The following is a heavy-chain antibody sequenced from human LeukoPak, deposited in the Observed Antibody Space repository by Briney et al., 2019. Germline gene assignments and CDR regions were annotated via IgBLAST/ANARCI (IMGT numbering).Heavy chain of an antibody. V-gene: IGHV3-21*01. CDR3: AREYYYDSRAPGAFDI. CDR2: ISSSSSYI. Sequence: GGSLRLSCAASGFIFSSYNINWVRQAPGKGLEWVSSISSSSSYIYYADSVKGRFTISRDNAKNSLYLQMNSLRAEDTAVYYCAREYYYDSRAPGAFDIWGQGTMVTVSS. CDR1: GFIFSSYN. J-gene: IGHJ3*02. D-gene: IGHD3-22*01.